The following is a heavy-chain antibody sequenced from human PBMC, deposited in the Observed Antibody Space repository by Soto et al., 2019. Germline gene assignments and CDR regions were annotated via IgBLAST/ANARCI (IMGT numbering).Heavy chain of an antibody. CDR3: AKDLREVGYDYVWGSHN. CDR2: ISYDGSKK. Sequence: QVQLVESGGGVVQPGRSLRLSCAASGFTFSSYGMHWVRQAPGKGLEWVAVISYDGSKKYYEDSVKGRFTISRDNSKNTLYLQMNSLRAEDTAVYHCAKDLREVGYDYVWGSHNWCQGTLVTVSS. J-gene: IGHJ4*02. CDR1: GFTFSSYG. V-gene: IGHV3-30*18. D-gene: IGHD3-16*01.